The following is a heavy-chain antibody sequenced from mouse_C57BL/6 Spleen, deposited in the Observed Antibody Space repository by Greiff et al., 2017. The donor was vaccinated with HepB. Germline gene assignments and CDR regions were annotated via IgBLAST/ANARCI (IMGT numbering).Heavy chain of an antibody. Sequence: QVHLKQSGAELARPGASVKLSCKASGYTFTSYGISWVKQRTGQGLEWIGEIYPRSGNTYYNEKFKGKATLTADKSSSTAYMELRSLTSEDSAVYFCARGGYGSSYRDYFDYWGQGTTLTVSS. CDR3: ARGGYGSSYRDYFDY. J-gene: IGHJ2*01. CDR2: IYPRSGNT. D-gene: IGHD1-1*01. V-gene: IGHV1-81*01. CDR1: GYTFTSYG.